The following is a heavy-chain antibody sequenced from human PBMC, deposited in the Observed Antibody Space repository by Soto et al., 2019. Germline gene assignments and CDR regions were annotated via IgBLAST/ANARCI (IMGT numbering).Heavy chain of an antibody. Sequence: GGSLRLSCAASGFTFSGYGMHWVRQAPGKGLEWVAVISYDGSNKYYADSVKGRFTISRDNSKNTLYLQMNSLRAEDTAVYYCAKDRGTVTTLGMDVWGQGTTVTVSS. CDR3: AKDRGTVTTLGMDV. V-gene: IGHV3-30*18. J-gene: IGHJ6*02. CDR2: ISYDGSNK. CDR1: GFTFSGYG. D-gene: IGHD4-4*01.